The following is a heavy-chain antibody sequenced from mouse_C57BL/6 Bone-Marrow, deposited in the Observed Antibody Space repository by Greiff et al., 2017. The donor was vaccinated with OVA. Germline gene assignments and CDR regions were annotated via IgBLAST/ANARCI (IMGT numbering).Heavy chain of an antibody. CDR1: GYTFTSYW. CDR2: IDPSDSYT. Sequence: QVQLQQSGAELVRPGTSVKLSCKASGYTFTSYWMHWVKQRPGQGLEWIGVIDPSDSYTNYNQKFKGKATLTVDTSSSTAYMQLSSLTSEDSAVYYCARWGYAMDYWGQGTSVTVSS. J-gene: IGHJ4*01. V-gene: IGHV1-59*01. CDR3: ARWGYAMDY.